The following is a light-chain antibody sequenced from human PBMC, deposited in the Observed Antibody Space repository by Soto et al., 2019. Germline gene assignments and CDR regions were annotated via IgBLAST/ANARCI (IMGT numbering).Light chain of an antibody. CDR3: SSYTSSSTPVV. CDR2: DVS. Sequence: QSALTQPASVSGSPGQSITISCTGTSSDVGGYNYVSWYQQHPGKAPKLMIYDVSNRPSGVSNRFSGSKSGNTASLTISGLQAEDEADYYCSSYTSSSTPVVFGGETKPPS. J-gene: IGLJ2*01. CDR1: SSDVGGYNY. V-gene: IGLV2-14*01.